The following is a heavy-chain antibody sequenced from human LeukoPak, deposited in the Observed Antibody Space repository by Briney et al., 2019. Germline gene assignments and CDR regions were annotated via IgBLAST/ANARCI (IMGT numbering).Heavy chain of an antibody. J-gene: IGHJ4*02. CDR3: ARGIIWFGELGGLDY. CDR2: INPNSGGT. CDR1: GYTFTGYY. D-gene: IGHD3-10*01. Sequence: ASVKVSCKASGYTFTGYYMHWVRQAPGQGLEWMGWINPNSGGTNYAQKFQGRVTMTRDTSISTAYMELSRLRSDDTAVYYCARGIIWFGELGGLDYWGQGTLVTVSS. V-gene: IGHV1-2*02.